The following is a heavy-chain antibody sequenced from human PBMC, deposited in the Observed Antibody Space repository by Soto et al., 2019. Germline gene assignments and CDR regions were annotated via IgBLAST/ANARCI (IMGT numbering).Heavy chain of an antibody. D-gene: IGHD6-19*01. CDR1: GFPIANFF. V-gene: IGHV4-59*08. J-gene: IGHJ5*02. CDR2: VSQGGTT. Sequence: TSETLSLTCTVSGFPIANFFWSWIRQPPGKGLEWIGYVSQGGTTTYNPSLKGRATISVDTSKNQLSLKLTSVTAADTAMYYCARDRGGITVAANPLGEWFDPWGPGTLVTVSS. CDR3: ARDRGGITVAANPLGEWFDP.